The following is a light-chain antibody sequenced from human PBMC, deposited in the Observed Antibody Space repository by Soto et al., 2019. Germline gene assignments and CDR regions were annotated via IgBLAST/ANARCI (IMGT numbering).Light chain of an antibody. J-gene: IGKJ4*01. Sequence: DIAMTQSPDSLSVSLGERATINCKASRSLLHSANTENHLAWYQQQPGQPPKLLIYWASTRESGVPDRFTGSGSETDFSLTISGLQAEDVAVYYCHQYYSIPLTFGGGTKVELK. CDR1: RSLLHSANTENH. CDR2: WAS. V-gene: IGKV4-1*01. CDR3: HQYYSIPLT.